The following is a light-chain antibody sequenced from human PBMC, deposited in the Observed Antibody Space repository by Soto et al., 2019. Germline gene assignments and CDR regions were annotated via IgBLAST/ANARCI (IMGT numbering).Light chain of an antibody. Sequence: IVMAHSPATLSVSPGERATLSCRASHRVSSYLAWYQQKPGQAPRLLFYGASNRATAIPDRFSGSGFGTDFTLTISRLEPEDFAVYYCQQYGDSPQTFGPGTKVDIK. CDR3: QQYGDSPQT. CDR1: HRVSSY. J-gene: IGKJ1*01. V-gene: IGKV3-20*01. CDR2: GAS.